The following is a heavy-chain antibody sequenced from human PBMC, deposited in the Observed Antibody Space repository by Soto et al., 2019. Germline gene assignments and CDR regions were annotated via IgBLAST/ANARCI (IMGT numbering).Heavy chain of an antibody. D-gene: IGHD3-9*01. CDR1: GGSISGGGYY. V-gene: IGHV4-31*03. J-gene: IGHJ6*02. CDR2: MYYSGST. Sequence: QVQLQESGPGLVKPSQTLSLTCTVSGGSISGGGYYWSWIRQPPGKGLECIGYMYYSGSTFYNPSPKSRLPITVNTSTNPFAPNLSPVTATHTAVNYCDRDFTGCRSPQLAMDVWGQGTTFTVAS. CDR3: DRDFTGCRSPQLAMDV.